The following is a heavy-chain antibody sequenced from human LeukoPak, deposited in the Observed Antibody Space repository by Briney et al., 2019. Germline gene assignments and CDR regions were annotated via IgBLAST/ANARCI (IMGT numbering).Heavy chain of an antibody. CDR1: GYSFTSYW. CDR2: IYPGDSDT. D-gene: IGHD2-15*01. J-gene: IGHJ4*02. V-gene: IGHV5-51*01. Sequence: GESLKISCKGSGYSFTSYWIGWVRQMPGKGLEWMGIIYPGDSDTSYSPSFQGQVFQGQVIISVDKSSSTAYLQWSSLKASDTATHYCARWGVVAATGVDYWGQGTLVTVSS. CDR3: ARWGVVAATGVDY.